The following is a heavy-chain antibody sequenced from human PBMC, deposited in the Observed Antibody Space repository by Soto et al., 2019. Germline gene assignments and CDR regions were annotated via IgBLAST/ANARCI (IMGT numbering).Heavy chain of an antibody. V-gene: IGHV1-69*01. CDR1: GGTFSSYA. Sequence: QVQLVQSGAEVKKPGSSVKVSCKASGGTFSSYAISWVRQAPGQGLEWMGGIIPIFGTANYAQKFQGRVTITADESTSTAYMELSSLRSEDTAVYYCASQVTYYYDSSPLGHYYYGMDVWGQGTTVPVSS. CDR2: IIPIFGTA. J-gene: IGHJ6*02. CDR3: ASQVTYYYDSSPLGHYYYGMDV. D-gene: IGHD3-22*01.